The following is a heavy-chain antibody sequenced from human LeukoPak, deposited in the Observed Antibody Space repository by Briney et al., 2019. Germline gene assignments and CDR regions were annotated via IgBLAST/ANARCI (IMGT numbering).Heavy chain of an antibody. CDR1: GYRFTTYW. CDR3: ASPPTRECSSISCPLSY. CDR2: IYPGDSDT. V-gene: IGHV5-51*01. D-gene: IGHD2-2*01. J-gene: IGHJ4*02. Sequence: GESLKISFQGSGYRFTTYWIAWVRQMPGKGLEWMGIIYPGDSDTRYSPSFQGQVTISVDKSVSAAYLQWSSLKASDTAMYYCASPPTRECSSISCPLSYWGQGTLVTVSS.